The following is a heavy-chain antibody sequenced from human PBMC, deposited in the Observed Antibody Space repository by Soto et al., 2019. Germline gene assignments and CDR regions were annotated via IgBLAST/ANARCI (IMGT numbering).Heavy chain of an antibody. Sequence: QVQLVESGGGLVKPGGSLRLSCAASGFTFSDYYMSWIRQAPGKGLEWVSYISSSGSTIYYADSVKGRFTISRDNAKNSLYRKMNSWRAEDPAVFYCGRMGSSGLFHSWARGTLVTVS. V-gene: IGHV3-11*01. D-gene: IGHD6-6*01. J-gene: IGHJ4*02. CDR2: ISSSGSTI. CDR3: GRMGSSGLFHS. CDR1: GFTFSDYY.